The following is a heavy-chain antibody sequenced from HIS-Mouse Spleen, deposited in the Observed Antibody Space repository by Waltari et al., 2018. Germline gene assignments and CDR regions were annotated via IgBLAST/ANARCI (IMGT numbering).Heavy chain of an antibody. V-gene: IGHV4-39*07. CDR3: AREIPYSSSWYDWYFDL. CDR2: IYYSGST. J-gene: IGHJ2*01. CDR1: GGSISSSSYY. D-gene: IGHD6-13*01. Sequence: QLQLQESGPGLVKPSETPSLTCTVSGGSISSSSYYWGWIRQPPGKGLEWIGSIYYSGSTYSNPSLKSRVTISVDTSKNQFSLKLSSVTAADTAVYYCAREIPYSSSWYDWYFDLWGRGTLVTVSS.